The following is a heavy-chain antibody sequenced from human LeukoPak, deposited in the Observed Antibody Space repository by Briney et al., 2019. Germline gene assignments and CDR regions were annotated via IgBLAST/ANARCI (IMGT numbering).Heavy chain of an antibody. Sequence: SETLSLTCTVSGGSISSSSYYWGWIRQPPGKGLEWIGEINHRGSTNYNPSLKSRVTISIDTSKNQFTLKLSSVTAADTAGYYCARGPSLRGYSYGYIYWGQGTLVTVSS. V-gene: IGHV4-39*06. CDR3: ARGPSLRGYSYGYIY. J-gene: IGHJ4*02. D-gene: IGHD5-18*01. CDR2: INHRGST. CDR1: GGSISSSSYY.